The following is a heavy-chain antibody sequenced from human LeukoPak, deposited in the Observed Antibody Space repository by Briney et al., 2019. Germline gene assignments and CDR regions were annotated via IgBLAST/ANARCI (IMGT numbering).Heavy chain of an antibody. J-gene: IGHJ3*02. CDR2: IRSKAYGGTT. Sequence: GGSLRLSCTASGFTFGDYAMSWFRQAPGEGLEWVGFIRSKAYGGTTEYAASVKGRFTISRDDSKSIAYLQMNSLKTEDTAVYYCTRSSGHDAFDIWGQGTMVTVSS. CDR3: TRSSGHDAFDI. CDR1: GFTFGDYA. V-gene: IGHV3-49*03. D-gene: IGHD3-22*01.